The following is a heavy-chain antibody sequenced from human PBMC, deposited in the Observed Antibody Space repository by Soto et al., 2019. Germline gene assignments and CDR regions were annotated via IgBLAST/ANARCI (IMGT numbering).Heavy chain of an antibody. Sequence: GGSLRLSCAASGFTFSSYGMHWVRQAPGKGLEWVAVISYDGSNKYYADSVKGRFTISRDNSKNTLYLQMNSLRAEDTAVYYCAKDGLYGDSNYFDYWGQGTLVTVSS. V-gene: IGHV3-30*18. CDR3: AKDGLYGDSNYFDY. D-gene: IGHD4-17*01. CDR1: GFTFSSYG. CDR2: ISYDGSNK. J-gene: IGHJ4*02.